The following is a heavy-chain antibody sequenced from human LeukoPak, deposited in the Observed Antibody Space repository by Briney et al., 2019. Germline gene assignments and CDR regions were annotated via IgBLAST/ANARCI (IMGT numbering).Heavy chain of an antibody. V-gene: IGHV3-33*01. D-gene: IGHD3-10*01. Sequence: GRSLRLSCAASGFTFSSYGMHWVRQAPGKGLEWVAVIWYDGSNKYYADSVKGRFTIFRDNSKNTLYLQMNSLRAEDTAVYYCARDRGLGNFDYWGQGTLVTVSS. J-gene: IGHJ4*02. CDR2: IWYDGSNK. CDR3: ARDRGLGNFDY. CDR1: GFTFSSYG.